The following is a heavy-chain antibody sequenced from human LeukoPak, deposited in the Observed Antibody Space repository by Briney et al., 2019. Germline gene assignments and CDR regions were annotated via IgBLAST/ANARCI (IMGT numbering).Heavy chain of an antibody. D-gene: IGHD5-18*01. CDR1: GFHFRSYG. V-gene: IGHV3-30*18. CDR2: ISNDGSKK. Sequence: GSLRPSFAASGFHFRSYGMHWVRPAPGKGLDWVAVISNDGSKKYYADSVKGRFTISRDNSKNTLSLQVSSLRTEDTAVYYCAKDRYSYAFEYSDSWGQGTLVTVSS. CDR3: AKDRYSYAFEYSDS. J-gene: IGHJ4*02.